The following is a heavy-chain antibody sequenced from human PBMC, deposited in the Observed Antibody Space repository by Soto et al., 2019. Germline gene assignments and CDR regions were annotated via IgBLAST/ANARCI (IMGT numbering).Heavy chain of an antibody. CDR3: AKDQGLGYCTSTNLCYYYGMDV. J-gene: IGHJ6*02. CDR1: EIAFSRYG. D-gene: IGHD2-2*01. V-gene: IGHV3-30*18. Sequence: PGGSLRLSCVASEIAFSRYGMQWVRQAPGKGLEWVAVISYDGNNKDYADSVKGRFTVSRDNSKNTLSLQMNSLKPEDTAVYYCAKDQGLGYCTSTNLCYYYGMDVWGQGTTVTV. CDR2: ISYDGNNK.